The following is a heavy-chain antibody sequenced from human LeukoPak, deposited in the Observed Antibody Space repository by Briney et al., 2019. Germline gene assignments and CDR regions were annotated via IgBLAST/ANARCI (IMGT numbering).Heavy chain of an antibody. CDR1: GFSISDNF. CDR3: ARDTDYYGSGRQGYFDR. V-gene: IGHV3-66*01. D-gene: IGHD3-10*01. J-gene: IGHJ1*01. Sequence: GGSLRLSCAVSGFSISDNFMGWVRQTPGKGLEWVSLIFSGGETYSTDSVKGRFAISKDNSKNTLHLQMNGLRVEDTAMYYCARDTDYYGSGRQGYFDRWGQGTLVTVSS. CDR2: IFSGGET.